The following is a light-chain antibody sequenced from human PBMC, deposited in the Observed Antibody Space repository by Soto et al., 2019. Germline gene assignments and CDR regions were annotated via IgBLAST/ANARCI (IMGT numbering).Light chain of an antibody. J-gene: IGLJ1*01. CDR1: SSNIGAGYD. CDR2: GND. CDR3: QYYDSSLSRFV. V-gene: IGLV1-40*01. Sequence: QSFLTQSPSVSGAPGQRVTISCTGNSSNIGAGYDVHWYKQLPGTAPKVLIYGNDNRPLGVPDRFSGSKSGTSGSLVISGLQAEDEADYYCQYYDSSLSRFVFGSGTKVTVL.